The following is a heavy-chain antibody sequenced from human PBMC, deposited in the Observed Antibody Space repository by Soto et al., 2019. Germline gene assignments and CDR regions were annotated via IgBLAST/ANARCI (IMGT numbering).Heavy chain of an antibody. D-gene: IGHD6-13*01. CDR1: GGSISSYY. V-gene: IGHV4-4*07. CDR2: IYASGTT. J-gene: IGHJ4*02. CDR3: ARAPTYSSSWLDY. Sequence: SETLSLTCTVSGGSISSYYWSWIRQPAGKGLEWIGRIYASGTTYYNPSLKSRVTMSVDTSKNQFSLKPSSVTAADTAVYYCARAPTYSSSWLDYWGQGTLVTVS.